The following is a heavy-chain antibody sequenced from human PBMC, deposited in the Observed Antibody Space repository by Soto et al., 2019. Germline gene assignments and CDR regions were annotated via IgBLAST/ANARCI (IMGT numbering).Heavy chain of an antibody. CDR2: IWYDGSNK. D-gene: IGHD3-10*01. V-gene: IGHV3-33*01. CDR3: ARAYYYGSGPFDAFEI. CDR1: GFTFSSYG. Sequence: PGGSLRLSCAASGFTFSSYGMHWVRQAPGKGLEWVAVIWYDGSNKYYADSVKGRFTISRDNSKNTLYLQMNSLRAEDTAVYYCARAYYYGSGPFDAFEIWGQGTMVTVSS. J-gene: IGHJ3*02.